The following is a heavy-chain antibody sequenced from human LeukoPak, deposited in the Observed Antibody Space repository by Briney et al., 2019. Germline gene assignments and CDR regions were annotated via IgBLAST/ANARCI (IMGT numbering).Heavy chain of an antibody. J-gene: IGHJ2*01. D-gene: IGHD2/OR15-2a*01. CDR3: ARDVGTLGYFDL. Sequence: GASVKVSCKASGYTFTGYYMHWVRQAPGQGLEWMGWINPNSGGTNYEQKFQGRLTMTRDSSISTAYMELSRLRSDDTAVYYCARDVGTLGYFDLWGRGTLVTVSS. CDR1: GYTFTGYY. V-gene: IGHV1-2*02. CDR2: INPNSGGT.